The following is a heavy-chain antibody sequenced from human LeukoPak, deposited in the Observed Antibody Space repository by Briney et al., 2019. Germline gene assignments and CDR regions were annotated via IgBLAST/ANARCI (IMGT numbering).Heavy chain of an antibody. V-gene: IGHV1-69*05. CDR2: IIPIFGTA. Sequence: SVKVSYKASGGTFSSYAITWVRQAPGQGLEWMGGIIPIFGTANYAQKFQGRVTITTDESTSTAYMELSSLRSEDTAVYYCARGLVGTAPYYYMDVWGKGTTVTVSS. D-gene: IGHD5-18*01. CDR1: GGTFSSYA. CDR3: ARGLVGTAPYYYMDV. J-gene: IGHJ6*03.